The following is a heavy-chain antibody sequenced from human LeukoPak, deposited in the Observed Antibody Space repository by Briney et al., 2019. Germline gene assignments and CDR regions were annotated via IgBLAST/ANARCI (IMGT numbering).Heavy chain of an antibody. D-gene: IGHD3-22*01. Sequence: GGSLRLSCAVSGFTFRTYWMSWVRQAPGKGLEWVANIKQDGSEQYYMDSVKGRFTISRDNAKNSLYLQMNSLRVGDTAVYYCARDGPIYYDASGYSYWGQGTLVTVSS. CDR3: ARDGPIYYDASGYSY. CDR2: IKQDGSEQ. J-gene: IGHJ4*02. CDR1: GFTFRTYW. V-gene: IGHV3-7*01.